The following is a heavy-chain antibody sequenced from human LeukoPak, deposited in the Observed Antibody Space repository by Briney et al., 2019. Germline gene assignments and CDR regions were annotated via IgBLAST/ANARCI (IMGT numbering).Heavy chain of an antibody. CDR2: IYHSGRT. V-gene: IGHV4-38-2*02. CDR3: ARGEGLRYFDWLLYSVPYFDY. Sequence: SETLSLTCTVSGYSISSGYYWGWIRQPPGKGLEWIGSIYHSGRTFYNPSLKSRVTISVDTSKNQFSLKLSSVTAADTAVYYCARGEGLRYFDWLLYSVPYFDYWGQGTLVTVSS. CDR1: GYSISSGYY. J-gene: IGHJ4*02. D-gene: IGHD3-9*01.